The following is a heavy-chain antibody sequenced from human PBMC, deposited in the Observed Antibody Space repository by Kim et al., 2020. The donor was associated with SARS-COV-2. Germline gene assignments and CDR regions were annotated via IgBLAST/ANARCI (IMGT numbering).Heavy chain of an antibody. V-gene: IGHV3-11*01. CDR3: VREPAS. CDR2: SDGGSK. J-gene: IGHJ5*02. Sequence: SDGGSKNYAEDMNGRFTISRDNAKKSLSLKMNRLTPEDTAVYYCVREPASWGQGTLVTVSS.